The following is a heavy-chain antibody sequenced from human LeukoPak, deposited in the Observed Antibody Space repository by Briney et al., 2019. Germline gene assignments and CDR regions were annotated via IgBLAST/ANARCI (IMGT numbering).Heavy chain of an antibody. D-gene: IGHD3-16*01. V-gene: IGHV3-21*01. J-gene: IGHJ4*02. Sequence: GGSLRLSCAASGFTFSSYSMNRVRQAPGKGLEWVSSISVSSNYIYYADSVKGRFTISRDNAKNSLYLQMNSLRAEDTAVYYCARVNGGYFDYWGQGALVTASS. CDR2: ISVSSNYI. CDR1: GFTFSSYS. CDR3: ARVNGGYFDY.